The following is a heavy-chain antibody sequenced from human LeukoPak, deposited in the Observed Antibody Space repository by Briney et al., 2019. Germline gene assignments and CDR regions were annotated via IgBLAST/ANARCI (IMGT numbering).Heavy chain of an antibody. J-gene: IGHJ4*02. Sequence: GGSLRLSCTASKFIFSNYAMSWVRQAPGKGLEWVSVISGSGGSTYYADSVKGRFTISRDNSKDTLFLQMNSLRTEDTAVYYCAKRSNFWTGYLDYWGQGTLVTVSS. CDR1: KFIFSNYA. CDR2: ISGSGGST. D-gene: IGHD3/OR15-3a*01. V-gene: IGHV3-23*01. CDR3: AKRSNFWTGYLDY.